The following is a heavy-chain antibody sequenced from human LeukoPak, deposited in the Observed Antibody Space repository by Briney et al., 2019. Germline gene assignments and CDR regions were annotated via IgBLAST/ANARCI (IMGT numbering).Heavy chain of an antibody. Sequence: ASVKVSCKASGYTFTGYYMHWVRQAPGQGLEWMGWINPNSGGTNYAQKFQGRVTMTRDTSISTAYMELSRLRSDDTAVYYCARGVGRYGSGSQKDYRGQGTLVTVSS. D-gene: IGHD3-10*01. CDR1: GYTFTGYY. J-gene: IGHJ4*02. CDR2: INPNSGGT. CDR3: ARGVGRYGSGSQKDY. V-gene: IGHV1-2*02.